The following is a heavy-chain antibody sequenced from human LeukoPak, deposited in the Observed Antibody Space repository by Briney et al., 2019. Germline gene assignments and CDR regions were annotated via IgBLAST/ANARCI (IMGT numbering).Heavy chain of an antibody. D-gene: IGHD1-1*01. CDR1: GGSISRYY. V-gene: IGHV4-59*01. CDR3: ARSLWNDFDAFDI. CDR2: IYYSGST. Sequence: SETLSLTCTVSGGSISRYYWSWIRQPPGKGLEWIGYIYYSGSTNYNPSLKSRVTISVDTSKNQFSLKLSSVTAADTAVYYCARSLWNDFDAFDIWGQGTMVTVSS. J-gene: IGHJ3*02.